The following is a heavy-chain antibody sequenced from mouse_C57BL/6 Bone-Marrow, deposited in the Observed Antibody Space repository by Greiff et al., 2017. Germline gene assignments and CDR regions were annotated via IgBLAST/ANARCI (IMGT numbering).Heavy chain of an antibody. V-gene: IGHV14-4*01. CDR2: IDPENGDT. CDR1: GFNIKDDY. CDR3: TTPFTTVVATDVDY. J-gene: IGHJ2*01. D-gene: IGHD1-1*01. Sequence: EVQLVESGAELVRPGASVKLSCTASGFNIKDDYMHWVKQRPEQGLEWIGWIDPENGDTEYASKFQGKATITADTSSNTAYLQLSSLTSEDTAVYYCTTPFTTVVATDVDYWGQGTTLTVSA.